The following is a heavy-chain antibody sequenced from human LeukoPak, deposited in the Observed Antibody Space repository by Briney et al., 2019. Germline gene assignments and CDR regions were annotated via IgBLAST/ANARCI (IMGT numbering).Heavy chain of an antibody. V-gene: IGHV4-39*01. J-gene: IGHJ3*02. Sequence: SETLSLTCDVSGGSINSTGYFWGWIRQSPGKGLEWIGAIYYTGDAYFNPSLRSRANMAVDTSENRFSLNLRLVTAADTAVYYCARIAPQLEDAFDIWGQGTMVTVSS. CDR2: IYYTGDA. CDR3: ARIAPQLEDAFDI. CDR1: GGSINSTGYF. D-gene: IGHD2-2*01.